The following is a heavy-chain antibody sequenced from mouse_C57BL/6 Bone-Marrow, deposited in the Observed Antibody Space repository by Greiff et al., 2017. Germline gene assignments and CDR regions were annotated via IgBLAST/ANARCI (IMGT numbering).Heavy chain of an antibody. V-gene: IGHV5-2*01. D-gene: IGHD2-3*01. Sequence: EVKLVESGGGLVQPGESLKLSCESNEYEFPSHDMSWVRKTPEKRLELVAAINSDGGSTYYPDTMARRFIISRDNTKKTLYLQMSSLRSEDTALYYCARHASSADDGYSPGYFDVWGTGTTVTVSS. CDR1: EYEFPSHD. CDR3: ARHASSADDGYSPGYFDV. J-gene: IGHJ1*03. CDR2: INSDGGST.